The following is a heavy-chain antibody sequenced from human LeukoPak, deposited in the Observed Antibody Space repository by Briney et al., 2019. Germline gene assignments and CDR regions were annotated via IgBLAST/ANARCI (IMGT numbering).Heavy chain of an antibody. Sequence: PGRSLRLSCAASGFTFDDYAKHWVRQAPGKGLEWVSGISWNSGSIGYADSVKGRFTISRDNAKNSLYLQMNSLRAEDTALYYCAKVGRYSSSVWGSYYFDYWGQGTLVTVSS. V-gene: IGHV3-9*01. CDR3: AKVGRYSSSVWGSYYFDY. J-gene: IGHJ4*02. CDR2: ISWNSGSI. CDR1: GFTFDDYA. D-gene: IGHD6-13*01.